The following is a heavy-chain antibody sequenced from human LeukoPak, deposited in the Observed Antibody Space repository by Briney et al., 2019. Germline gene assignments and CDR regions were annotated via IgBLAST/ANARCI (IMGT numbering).Heavy chain of an antibody. V-gene: IGHV4-34*01. Sequence: SETLSLTCAVYGGSFSAYYWSWIRQPPGKGLEWIGESNPSGDTSYNPSLKSRVIISLDTSKNQFSLKLSSVTAADTAVYYCAREDAFILGATLSFDPWGQGTLVTVSS. CDR2: SNPSGDT. CDR1: GGSFSAYY. J-gene: IGHJ5*02. D-gene: IGHD1-26*01. CDR3: AREDAFILGATLSFDP.